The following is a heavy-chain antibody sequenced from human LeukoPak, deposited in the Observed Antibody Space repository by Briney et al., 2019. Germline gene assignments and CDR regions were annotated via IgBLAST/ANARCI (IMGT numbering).Heavy chain of an antibody. V-gene: IGHV3-11*01. J-gene: IGHJ4*02. D-gene: IGHD6-13*01. CDR1: GFSFKDYY. CDR3: ARGPRILAAGSYYFDY. CDR2: INVNGGAM. Sequence: GGSLRLSCAAPGFSFKDYYFSWIRQAPGKGLGWVSFINVNGGAMYYADFVKGRFTISRDNAKSSLYLEMNSLRVEDTAVYYCARGPRILAAGSYYFDYWGQGSLVTVSS.